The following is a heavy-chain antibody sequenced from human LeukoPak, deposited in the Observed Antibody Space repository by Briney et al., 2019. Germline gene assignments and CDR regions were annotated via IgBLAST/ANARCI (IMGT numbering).Heavy chain of an antibody. CDR1: GFTFSSYW. J-gene: IGHJ4*02. V-gene: IGHV3-74*01. D-gene: IGHD4-11*01. CDR3: AIRDYSNPDFDY. CDR2: INSDGSST. Sequence: GESLRLSCAASGFTFSSYWMHWVRQAPGKGLVWVSRINSDGSSTSYADSVKGRFTISRDNAKNTLYLQMNSLRAEDTAVYYCAIRDYSNPDFDYWGQGTLVTVSS.